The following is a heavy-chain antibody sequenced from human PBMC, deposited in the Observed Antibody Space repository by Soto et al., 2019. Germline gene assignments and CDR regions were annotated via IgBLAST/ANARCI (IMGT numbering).Heavy chain of an antibody. CDR3: ARVPVGDYVWGSYRFRSYYFDY. V-gene: IGHV4-34*01. J-gene: IGHJ4*02. CDR2: INHSGST. D-gene: IGHD3-16*02. Sequence: SQTLSLTCAVYGGPFSGYYWSWIRQPPGKGLEWIGEINHSGSTNYNPSLKSRVTISVDTSKNQFSLKLSSVTAAGTAVYYCARVPVGDYVWGSYRFRSYYFDYWGQGTLVTVSS. CDR1: GGPFSGYY.